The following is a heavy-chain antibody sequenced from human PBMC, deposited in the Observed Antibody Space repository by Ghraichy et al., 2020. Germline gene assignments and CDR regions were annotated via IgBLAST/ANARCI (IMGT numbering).Heavy chain of an antibody. J-gene: IGHJ4*02. CDR3: ARQRGRHYSESSWNFDY. CDR2: ISYSGIT. V-gene: IGHV4-39*01. Sequence: SETLSLTCIVSGGYISGSVDYWAWIRQSPGTGLEWIGSISYSGITYYNTPFKSRFTISVDTAKNQFSLKVSSVTDTDTGVYYCARQRGRHYSESSWNFDYWGLGTQVTVSS. D-gene: IGHD3-22*01. CDR1: GGYISGSVDY.